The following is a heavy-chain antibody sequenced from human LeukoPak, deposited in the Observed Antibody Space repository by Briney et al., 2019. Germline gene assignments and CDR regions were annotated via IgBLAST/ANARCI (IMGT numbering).Heavy chain of an antibody. Sequence: GGSLRLSCVVSGFMFNNYWMSWVRQAPGKGLEWVATIRQDGRDKYFLDSVRGRFTISRDKAENSLYLQMNSLRAEDTAVYYCARDKGFGGSSFDYWGQGTLVTVSS. CDR3: ARDKGFGGSSFDY. V-gene: IGHV3-7*01. D-gene: IGHD3-10*01. CDR1: GFMFNNYW. CDR2: IRQDGRDK. J-gene: IGHJ4*02.